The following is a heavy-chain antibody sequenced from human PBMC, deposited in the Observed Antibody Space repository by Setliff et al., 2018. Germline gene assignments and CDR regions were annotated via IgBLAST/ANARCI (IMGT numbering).Heavy chain of an antibody. CDR3: AKHSIAVAGTKRDYFDY. V-gene: IGHV3-30*02. D-gene: IGHD6-19*01. CDR2: IRYDGTTE. CDR1: GFSFGGHD. Sequence: GGSLRLSCAASGFSFGGHDMHWVRQAPGKGLEWVAFIRYDGTTESYADSVRGRFTISRDNSKNTLYLQMNSLRAEDTAVYYCAKHSIAVAGTKRDYFDYWGQGTLVTVSS. J-gene: IGHJ4*02.